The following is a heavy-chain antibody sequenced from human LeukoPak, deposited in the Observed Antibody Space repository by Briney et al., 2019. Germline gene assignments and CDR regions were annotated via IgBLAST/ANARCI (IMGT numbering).Heavy chain of an antibody. CDR1: GFTFSSYW. CDR2: INSDGSST. Sequence: PGGSLRLSCAASGFTFSSYWMHWVRQAPGKGLVWVSRINSDGSSTSYADSVKGRFTIPRDNAKNTLYLQMNSLRAEDTAVYYCARGYTGLSWFDPWGQGTLVTVSS. V-gene: IGHV3-74*01. J-gene: IGHJ5*02. D-gene: IGHD5-12*01. CDR3: ARGYTGLSWFDP.